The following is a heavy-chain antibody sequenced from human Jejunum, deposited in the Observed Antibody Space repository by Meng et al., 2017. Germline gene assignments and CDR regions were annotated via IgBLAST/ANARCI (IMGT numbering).Heavy chain of an antibody. D-gene: IGHD6-13*01. V-gene: IGHV3-30*01. Sequence: GESLKISCAASGFTFSTYTMHWVRQAPGKGLEWVALISYDESNKYYADSVNGRFTTSRDNSKNTLYLQMNSLRPEDTAVYYCARGYGSSWHYPFQHWGQGTLVTVSS. CDR2: ISYDESNK. CDR1: GFTFSTYT. J-gene: IGHJ1*01. CDR3: ARGYGSSWHYPFQH.